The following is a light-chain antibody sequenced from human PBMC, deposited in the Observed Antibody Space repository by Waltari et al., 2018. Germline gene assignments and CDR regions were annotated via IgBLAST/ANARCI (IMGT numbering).Light chain of an antibody. CDR1: GSAVGTSDY. Sequence: QSALTQPASVSGSPGPSITLPCSGIGSAVGTSDYVSWHQHHPAKTPQVIIYDVTNRPAGVSDRFSASKSANTASLTISRLQPEDEADYYCSSQTLDGLILFGGGTRLTVL. V-gene: IGLV2-14*03. J-gene: IGLJ2*01. CDR2: DVT. CDR3: SSQTLDGLIL.